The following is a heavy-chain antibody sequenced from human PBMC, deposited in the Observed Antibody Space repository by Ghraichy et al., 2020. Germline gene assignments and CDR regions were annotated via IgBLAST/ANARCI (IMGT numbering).Heavy chain of an antibody. Sequence: SQTLSLTCAISGDSVSSNSAAWNWIRQSPSRGLEWLGRTYYRSKWYNDYAVSVKSRITINPDTSKNQFSLQLNSVTPEDTAVYYCARDFGATVVTPNWFDPWGQGTLVTVSS. D-gene: IGHD4-23*01. CDR3: ARDFGATVVTPNWFDP. CDR1: GDSVSSNSAA. CDR2: TYYRSKWYN. V-gene: IGHV6-1*01. J-gene: IGHJ5*02.